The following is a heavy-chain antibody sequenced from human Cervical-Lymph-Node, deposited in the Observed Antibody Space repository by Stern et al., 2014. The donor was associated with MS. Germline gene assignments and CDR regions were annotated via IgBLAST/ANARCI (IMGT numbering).Heavy chain of an antibody. CDR3: AREKRGATGTLFDY. J-gene: IGHJ4*02. CDR1: RFTFTNYA. V-gene: IGHV1-3*01. CDR2: INAANGNT. Sequence: VQLVQSGAEVKKPGASVKLSCKASRFTFTNYAIHWVRQAPGQRLELMGWINAANGNTKYSQNFQARITITRDTSAGTAYMELSSLRSEDTAVYYCAREKRGATGTLFDYWGQGTLVTVSS. D-gene: IGHD1-1*01.